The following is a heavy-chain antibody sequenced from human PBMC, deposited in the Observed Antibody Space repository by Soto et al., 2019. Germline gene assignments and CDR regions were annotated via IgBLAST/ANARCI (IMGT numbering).Heavy chain of an antibody. D-gene: IGHD4-17*01. J-gene: IGHJ6*02. CDR1: GGTFSSYA. Sequence: SVKVSCKASGGTFSSYAISWVRQAPGQGLEWMGGIIPIFGTANYAQKFQGRVTITADESTSTAYMELSSLRSEDTAVYYCARHGGYGDYPSDGMDVWGQGTTVTVSS. CDR2: IIPIFGTA. V-gene: IGHV1-69*13. CDR3: ARHGGYGDYPSDGMDV.